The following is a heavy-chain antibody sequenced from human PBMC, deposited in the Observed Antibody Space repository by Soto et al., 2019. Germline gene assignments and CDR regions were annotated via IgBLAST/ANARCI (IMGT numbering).Heavy chain of an antibody. Sequence: ASVKVSCKAPRDTFTSYYINWVRQAPGQGLEWMGVINPHGGSTAYAQKFKGRVTLTRDTSASTVYMEVSSLTSEDTAMYYCARSSGGNFRIRIEVTNWFATWGQGTLVTVS. CDR2: INPHGGST. V-gene: IGHV1-46*01. CDR3: ARSSGGNFRIRIEVTNWFAT. CDR1: RDTFTSYY. D-gene: IGHD1-26*01. J-gene: IGHJ5*02.